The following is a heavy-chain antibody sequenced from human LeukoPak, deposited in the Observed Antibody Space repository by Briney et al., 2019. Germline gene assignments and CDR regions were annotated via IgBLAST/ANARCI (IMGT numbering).Heavy chain of an antibody. Sequence: SETLSLTCTVSGGSISSYYWSWIRQPPGKGLEWIGYIYYSGSTNYNPSLKSRVSISVDTSKDQFSLKLSSVTAADTAIYYCARRATSGSLDYWGQGTLVTVSS. V-gene: IGHV4-59*01. J-gene: IGHJ4*02. CDR1: GGSISSYY. D-gene: IGHD3-22*01. CDR3: ARRATSGSLDY. CDR2: IYYSGST.